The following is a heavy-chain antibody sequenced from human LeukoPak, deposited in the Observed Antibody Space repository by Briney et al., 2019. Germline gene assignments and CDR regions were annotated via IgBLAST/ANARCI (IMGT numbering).Heavy chain of an antibody. J-gene: IGHJ2*01. CDR1: GGTFSSYA. CDR2: INPNSGGT. D-gene: IGHD6-19*01. V-gene: IGHV1-2*04. CDR3: ARAGNEERWLVLNWYFDL. Sequence: ASVKVSCKASGGTFSSYAISWVRQAPGQGLEWMGWINPNSGGTNYAQKFQGWVTMTRDTSISTAYMELTRLSSDDTAVYYCARAGNEERWLVLNWYFDLWGRGTLVTVSS.